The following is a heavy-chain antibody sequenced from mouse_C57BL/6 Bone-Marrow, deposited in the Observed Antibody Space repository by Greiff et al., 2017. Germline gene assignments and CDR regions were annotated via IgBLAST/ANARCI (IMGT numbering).Heavy chain of an antibody. D-gene: IGHD2-4*01. CDR2: IDPSDSYT. V-gene: IGHV1-50*01. Sequence: QVQLQQSGAELVKPGASVKLSCKASGYTFTSYWMQWVKQRPGQGLEWIGEIDPSDSYTNYNQKFKGKATLTVDTSSSTAYMQLSSLTSEDSAVYYCARGVDYDYFDYWGQGTTLTVSS. J-gene: IGHJ2*01. CDR1: GYTFTSYW. CDR3: ARGVDYDYFDY.